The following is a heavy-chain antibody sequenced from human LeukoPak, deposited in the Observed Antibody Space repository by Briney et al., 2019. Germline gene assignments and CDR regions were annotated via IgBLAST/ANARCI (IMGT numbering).Heavy chain of an antibody. V-gene: IGHV3-30*02. CDR3: AKDRDYGDYVWDY. J-gene: IGHJ4*02. CDR2: IRYDGSNK. CDR1: GFTFSSYG. Sequence: GGSLRLSCAASGFTFSSYGMHWVRQAPGKGLEWVAFIRYDGSNKYYADSVKGRFTISRDNSKNTLYLQMNSLRAEDTAVYYCAKDRDYGDYVWDYWGQGTLVTVSS. D-gene: IGHD4-17*01.